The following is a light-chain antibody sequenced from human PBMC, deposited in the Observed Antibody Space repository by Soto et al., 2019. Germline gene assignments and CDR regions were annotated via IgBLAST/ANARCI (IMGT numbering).Light chain of an antibody. CDR3: CSYTTSNTRQIV. Sequence: SALTQPASVSGSPGQSITLSCTGTSSDVGGYNYVSWYQQQPGKAPKFMIYDVSNRPSGVSNRFSGSKSGNTASLTISGLQAEDEADYYCCSYTTSNTRQIVFGTGTKLTVL. J-gene: IGLJ1*01. CDR1: SSDVGGYNY. CDR2: DVS. V-gene: IGLV2-14*01.